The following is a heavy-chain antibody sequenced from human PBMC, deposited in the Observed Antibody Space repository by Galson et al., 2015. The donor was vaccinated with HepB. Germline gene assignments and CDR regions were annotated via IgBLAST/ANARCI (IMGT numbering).Heavy chain of an antibody. V-gene: IGHV1-46*01. CDR1: RYTFTSYY. CDR2: INPSGGST. J-gene: IGHJ4*02. CDR3: ASNTMVRGATGVFDY. D-gene: IGHD3-10*01. Sequence: SVKVSCKASRYTFTSYYMHWVRQAPGQGLEWMGIINPSGGSTSYAQKFQGRVTMTRDTSTSTVYMELSSLRSEDTAVYYCASNTMVRGATGVFDYWGQGTLVTVSS.